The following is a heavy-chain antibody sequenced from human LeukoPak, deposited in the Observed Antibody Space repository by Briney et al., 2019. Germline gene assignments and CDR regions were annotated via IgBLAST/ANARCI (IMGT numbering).Heavy chain of an antibody. V-gene: IGHV3-30*04. CDR2: ISYDVSNK. J-gene: IGHJ4*02. Sequence: GGSRRLSCAVSGFTFSSYAIRCVRQAPGRWLEWGAVISYDVSNKYYAGFVKGRFTIFTDNSKNTMYLQMNSLRAEDTAVYYCASGDYYDSSGSYQNWGQGTLVTVSS. CDR3: ASGDYYDSSGSYQN. D-gene: IGHD3-22*01. CDR1: GFTFSSYA.